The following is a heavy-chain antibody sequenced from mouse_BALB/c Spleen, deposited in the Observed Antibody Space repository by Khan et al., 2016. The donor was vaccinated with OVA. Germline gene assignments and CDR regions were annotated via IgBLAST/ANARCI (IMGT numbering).Heavy chain of an antibody. J-gene: IGHJ4*01. CDR1: GYTFTSYW. CDR3: ASKGNYYVAMDY. CDR2: IYPGDGDT. V-gene: IGHV1-87*01. Sequence: QVQLQQSGAELARPGASVKLSCKASGYTFTSYWMQWVKQRPGQGLEWIGAIYPGDGDTRYTQKFKGKATLTADKSSSTAYMQLSNLASEDSAVYYCASKGNYYVAMDYWGQGTSVTVSS. D-gene: IGHD1-1*01.